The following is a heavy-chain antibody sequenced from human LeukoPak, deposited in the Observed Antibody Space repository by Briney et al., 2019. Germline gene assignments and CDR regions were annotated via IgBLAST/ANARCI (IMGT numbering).Heavy chain of an antibody. CDR2: TYDSGNT. CDR1: GGFISSYY. J-gene: IGHJ2*01. CDR3: ASHGHSDSLHWFFDL. V-gene: IGHV4-59*01. Sequence: SETLSLTCSVSGGFISSYYWNWIRQPPGKGLEWIGYTYDSGNTDYNPSFRGRVTISVDRSKNQFSLKLRSVTAADTAVYYCASHGHSDSLHWFFDLWGRGTLVTVSS. D-gene: IGHD4-11*01.